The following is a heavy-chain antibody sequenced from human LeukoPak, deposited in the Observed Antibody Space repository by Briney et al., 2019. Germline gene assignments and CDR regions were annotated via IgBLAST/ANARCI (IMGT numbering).Heavy chain of an antibody. CDR3: TREGPPVHYTGYCDY. V-gene: IGHV4-59*01. CDR1: GGSISGYY. Sequence: SETLSLTCAVSGGSISGYYWSWIRQPPGKGLEWIGYIYYSGTTNYNPSLKSRVTVSVDTSKNQVSLKLTSVTAADSAVYYCTREGPPVHYTGYCDYWGQGTLVTVSS. J-gene: IGHJ4*02. CDR2: IYYSGTT. D-gene: IGHD3-9*01.